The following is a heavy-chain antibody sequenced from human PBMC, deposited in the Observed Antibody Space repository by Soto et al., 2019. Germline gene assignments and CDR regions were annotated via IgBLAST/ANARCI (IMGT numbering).Heavy chain of an antibody. CDR1: GFTFSNAW. Sequence: PGESLRLSCAASGFTFSNAWMSWVRQAPGKGLEWVGRIKSKTDGGTTDYAAPVKGRLTISRDDSKNTLYLQMNSLKTEDTAVYYCTTGIHLLGGGPGWGQGTLVTVSS. CDR3: TTGIHLLGGGPG. V-gene: IGHV3-15*01. D-gene: IGHD3-16*01. CDR2: IKSKTDGGTT. J-gene: IGHJ4*02.